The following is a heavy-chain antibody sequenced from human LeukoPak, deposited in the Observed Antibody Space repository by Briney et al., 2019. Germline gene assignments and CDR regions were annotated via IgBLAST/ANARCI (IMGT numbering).Heavy chain of an antibody. D-gene: IGHD6-25*01. CDR2: IKSKRDGGSM. CDR1: GFTFSIAW. CDR3: TTVGSAWNFDY. Sequence: NPGGSLRLSCAASGFTFSIAWMTWVRQAPGKGLEWVGRIKSKRDGGSMDYAAPVKVRFTISRDDSKDMLYLQMNSLKIEDAAVYYCTTVGSAWNFDYWGQGTLVTVSS. J-gene: IGHJ4*02. V-gene: IGHV3-15*01.